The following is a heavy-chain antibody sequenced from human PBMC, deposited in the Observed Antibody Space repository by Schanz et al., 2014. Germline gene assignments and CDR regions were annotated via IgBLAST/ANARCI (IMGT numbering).Heavy chain of an antibody. CDR1: GYTFTSYG. D-gene: IGHD1-26*01. CDR3: ARDNGRIPAANSFDY. Sequence: QVQLVQSGGEMKKPGASVKVSCKASGYTFTSYGISWVRQAPGQGLEWVGWISGYTGDTKYAQKFQHRVNMTTDRTTSTVYMELRSLRFDDTAVYFCARDNGRIPAANSFDYWGQGTRVTVSS. V-gene: IGHV1-18*01. J-gene: IGHJ4*02. CDR2: ISGYTGDT.